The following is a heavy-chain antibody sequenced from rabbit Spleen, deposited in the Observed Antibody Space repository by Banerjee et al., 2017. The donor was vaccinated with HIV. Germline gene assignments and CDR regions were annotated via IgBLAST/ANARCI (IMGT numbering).Heavy chain of an antibody. CDR2: INVITGKA. V-gene: IGHV1S45*01. D-gene: IGHD3-1*01. Sequence: QQQLVESGGGLVKPEGSLKLSCTASGFSFSNKAVMCWVRQAPGKGLEWIACINVITGKAVYASWAKGRFTFSKTSSTTVTLQMTSLTAADTATHFCARDLASVVGWNFSLWGQGTLVTVS. J-gene: IGHJ4*01. CDR1: GFSFSNKAV. CDR3: ARDLASVVGWNFSL.